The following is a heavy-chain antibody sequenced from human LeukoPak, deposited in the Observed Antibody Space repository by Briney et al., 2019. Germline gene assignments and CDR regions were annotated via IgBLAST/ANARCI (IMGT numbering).Heavy chain of an antibody. CDR1: VGTFSSYA. CDR3: AREALGYCSSTSCYPFDY. CDR2: IIPILGIA. J-gene: IGHJ4*02. V-gene: IGHV1-69*04. Sequence: ASVKVSCKASVGTFSSYAISWVRQAPGQGRECMGRIIPILGIANYATKFQGRVTITADKSTSTAYMELSSLRSEDTAVYYCAREALGYCSSTSCYPFDYWGQGTLVTVSS. D-gene: IGHD2-2*01.